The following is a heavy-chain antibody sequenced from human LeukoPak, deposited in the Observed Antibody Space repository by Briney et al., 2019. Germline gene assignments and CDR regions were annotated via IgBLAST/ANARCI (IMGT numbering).Heavy chain of an antibody. Sequence: SETLSLTCTVSGVSIGSYFWSWIRQPPGKGLEWIGYIYSSGSTDYNRSLKSRVTISVNAFTNQFSLSLYSVTAADTALYYCARHNGSWTDWYFDLWGRGALVVVSP. J-gene: IGHJ2*01. D-gene: IGHD2-8*01. CDR1: GVSIGSYF. V-gene: IGHV4-59*08. CDR3: ARHNGSWTDWYFDL. CDR2: IYSSGST.